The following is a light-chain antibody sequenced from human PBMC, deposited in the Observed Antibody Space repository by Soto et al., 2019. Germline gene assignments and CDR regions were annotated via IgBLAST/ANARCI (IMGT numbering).Light chain of an antibody. CDR3: QQYLSSPPYG. Sequence: EIVLTQSPGTLSLSPGERATLSCRASQTISSYLAWYQHKPGHAPRLLIYDASSRATGIPDRFSGSGSGTDFTLTISRLEPEDFAVYYCQQYLSSPPYGFGQGTKLEIK. J-gene: IGKJ2*03. CDR2: DAS. V-gene: IGKV3-20*01. CDR1: QTISSY.